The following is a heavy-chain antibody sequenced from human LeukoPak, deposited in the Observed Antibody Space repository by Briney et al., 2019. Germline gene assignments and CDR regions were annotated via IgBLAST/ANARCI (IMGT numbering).Heavy chain of an antibody. CDR2: VYYSGST. Sequence: SETLSLTCTVSGGSVSSSSYYWGWIRQPQGKGLEWIGSVYYSGSTYYNPSLKSSATISVDTSKNQFSLKISFVTAADTTLFYCARHRGGSSPSVFDSWGQGTLVTVSS. J-gene: IGHJ4*02. D-gene: IGHD2-15*01. V-gene: IGHV4-39*01. CDR1: GGSVSSSSYY. CDR3: ARHRGGSSPSVFDS.